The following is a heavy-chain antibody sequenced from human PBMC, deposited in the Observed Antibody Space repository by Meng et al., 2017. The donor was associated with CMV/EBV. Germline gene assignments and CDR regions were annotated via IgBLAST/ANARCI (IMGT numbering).Heavy chain of an antibody. J-gene: IGHJ3*02. CDR1: GFTFSSYA. CDR3: AKEHWGSSGYYSGDAFDI. D-gene: IGHD3-22*01. V-gene: IGHV3-23*01. CDR2: ISGSGGST. Sequence: GGSLRLSCAASGFTFSSYAMSWVRQAPGKGLEWVSAISGSGGSTYYADSVKGRFTISRDNSKNTLYLQMNSLRAEDTAVYYCAKEHWGSSGYYSGDAFDIWGQGAMVTVSS.